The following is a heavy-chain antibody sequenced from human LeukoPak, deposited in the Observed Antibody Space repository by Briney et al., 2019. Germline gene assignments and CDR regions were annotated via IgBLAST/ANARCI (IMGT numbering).Heavy chain of an antibody. Sequence: ASGKVSCKASGYTFTSYAMNWVRQAPGQALEWMGWINTNTGNPTYAQGFTGRFVFSLDTSVSTAYLQISSLKAEDTAVYYCARDLNYYGSSGYSFRAAFDIWGQGTMVTVSS. D-gene: IGHD3-22*01. CDR3: ARDLNYYGSSGYSFRAAFDI. V-gene: IGHV7-4-1*02. CDR2: INTNTGNP. CDR1: GYTFTSYA. J-gene: IGHJ3*02.